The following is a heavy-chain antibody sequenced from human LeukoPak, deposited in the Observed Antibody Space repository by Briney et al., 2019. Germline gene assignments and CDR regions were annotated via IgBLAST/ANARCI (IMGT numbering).Heavy chain of an antibody. V-gene: IGHV4-34*01. J-gene: IGHJ4*02. CDR1: GGSFSGYY. Sequence: PSETLSLTCAVYGGSFSGYYWSWIRQPPGKGLEWIGEINHSGSTNYNPSLKSRVTIPVDTSKNQFSLKLSSVTAADTAVYYCARGRINVVKKPFDYWGQGTLVTVSS. CDR2: INHSGST. CDR3: ARGRINVVKKPFDY. D-gene: IGHD3-22*01.